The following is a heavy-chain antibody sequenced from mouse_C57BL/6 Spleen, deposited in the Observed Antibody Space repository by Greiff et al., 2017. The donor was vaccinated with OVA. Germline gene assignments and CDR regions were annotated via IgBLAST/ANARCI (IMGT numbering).Heavy chain of an antibody. V-gene: IGHV5-4*01. CDR2: ISDGGSYT. CDR1: GFTFSSYA. CDR3: ARAGVSSYWYFDG. D-gene: IGHD2-12*01. Sequence: EVQLVESGGGLVKPGGSLKLSCAASGFTFSSYAMSWVRQTPEKRLEWVATISDGGSYTYYPDNVKGRFTISRDNAKNNLYLQMSHLKSEDTAMYDCARAGVSSYWYFDGWGTGTTVTVSS. J-gene: IGHJ1*03.